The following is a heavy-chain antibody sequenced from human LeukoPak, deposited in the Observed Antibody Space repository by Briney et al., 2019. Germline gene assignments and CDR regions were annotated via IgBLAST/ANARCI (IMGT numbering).Heavy chain of an antibody. V-gene: IGHV1-8*03. CDR3: AKGYGDYAQGLFDI. D-gene: IGHD4-17*01. J-gene: IGHJ3*02. Sequence: ASVKVSCKASGYTFTSYDINWVRQATGQGLEWMGWMNPNSGNTGYAQKFQGRVTITRNTSISTAYMELSSLRAEDTAVYYCAKGYGDYAQGLFDIWGQGTMVTVSS. CDR1: GYTFTSYD. CDR2: MNPNSGNT.